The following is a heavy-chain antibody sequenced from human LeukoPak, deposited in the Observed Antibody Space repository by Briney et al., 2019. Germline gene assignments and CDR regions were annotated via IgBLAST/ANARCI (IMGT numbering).Heavy chain of an antibody. J-gene: IGHJ6*04. CDR1: GFTSSSYE. V-gene: IGHV3-48*03. D-gene: IGHD3-10*01. CDR3: AREFGVLRSYGMDV. Sequence: GGSLSPSCAASGFTSSSYEMNWVRQAPGRGLEGVSYISSSGSTIYYADSVKGRFTISRDNAKNSLYLQMNSLRAEDTAVYYCAREFGVLRSYGMDVWGKGTTVTVSS. CDR2: ISSSGSTI.